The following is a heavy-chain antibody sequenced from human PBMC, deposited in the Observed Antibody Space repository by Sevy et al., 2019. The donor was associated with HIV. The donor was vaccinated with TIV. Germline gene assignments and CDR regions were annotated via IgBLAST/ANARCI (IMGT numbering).Heavy chain of an antibody. CDR1: GFTFDDYA. Sequence: GGSLRLSCAASGFTFDDYAMHWVRQAPGKGLEWVSGISWNSGSIGYADSVKGRFTISRDNAKNSLYLQMNILRAEDTALYYCAKDMGSFGVVIEKYYYYGMDVWGQGTTVTVSS. J-gene: IGHJ6*02. CDR3: AKDMGSFGVVIEKYYYYGMDV. V-gene: IGHV3-9*01. CDR2: ISWNSGSI. D-gene: IGHD3-3*01.